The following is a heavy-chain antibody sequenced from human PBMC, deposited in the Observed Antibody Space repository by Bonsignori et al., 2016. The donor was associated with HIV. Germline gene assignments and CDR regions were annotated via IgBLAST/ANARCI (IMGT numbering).Heavy chain of an antibody. CDR1: GGSIGTNYY. Sequence: QLQLQESGPGLLKPSETLSLTCTVSGGSIGTNYYWDWIRQSPGKGLEWIGSINYSGSTFYNPSLKSRVTISVDTSKMHFSLNLTSVTAADTALYYCVRDMWLVFGAWFDPWGQGTQVIVSS. CDR2: INYSGST. D-gene: IGHD3-10*02. J-gene: IGHJ5*02. CDR3: VRDMWLVFGAWFDP. V-gene: IGHV4-39*07.